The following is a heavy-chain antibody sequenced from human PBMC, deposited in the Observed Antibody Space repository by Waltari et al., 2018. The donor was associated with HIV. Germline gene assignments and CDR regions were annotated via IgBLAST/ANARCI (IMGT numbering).Heavy chain of an antibody. J-gene: IGHJ4*02. D-gene: IGHD6-13*01. CDR1: GFTLRSYG. V-gene: IGHV3-33*01. CDR3: ARKYSSSWGAPFDY. CDR2: IWYDGSKK. Sequence: QVQLVESGGGVVQPGRSLRLSCATSGFTLRSYGMHWVRQAPGKGLEGVTVIWYDGSKKYYADSVKGRFTISRDNSKNTLYLQMNSLRIEDTAVYYCARKYSSSWGAPFDYWGQGTLVTVSS.